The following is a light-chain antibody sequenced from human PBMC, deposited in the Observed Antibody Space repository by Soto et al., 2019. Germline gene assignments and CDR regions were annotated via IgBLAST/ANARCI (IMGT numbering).Light chain of an antibody. CDR3: CSYAGSCALDV. CDR2: DVS. J-gene: IGLJ1*01. Sequence: QSVLTQPRSVSGAPGQAVTISCTGTSSDVGGYNYVSWYQQHPGKAPKLMIYDVSKRPSGVPDRFSGSKSGNTASLTISGLDAEDEADYYCCSYAGSCALDVFGAGTKLTVL. V-gene: IGLV2-11*01. CDR1: SSDVGGYNY.